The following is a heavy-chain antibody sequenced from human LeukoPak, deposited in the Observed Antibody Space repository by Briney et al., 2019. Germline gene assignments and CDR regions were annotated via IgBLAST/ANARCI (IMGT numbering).Heavy chain of an antibody. V-gene: IGHV1-2*04. CDR3: ARGSVPAAIDVGMLDY. Sequence: GASVKVSCKASGYTFTGYYMHWVRQAPGQGLEWMGWINPNSGGTNYAQKFQGWVTMTRDTSISTAYMELSRLRSDDTAVYYCARGSVPAAIDVGMLDYWGQGTLVTVSS. D-gene: IGHD2-2*02. CDR2: INPNSGGT. J-gene: IGHJ4*02. CDR1: GYTFTGYY.